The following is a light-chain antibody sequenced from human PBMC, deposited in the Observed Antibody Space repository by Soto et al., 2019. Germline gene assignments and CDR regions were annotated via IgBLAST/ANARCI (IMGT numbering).Light chain of an antibody. Sequence: DIQMTQSPSSLSASVGDRVTITCQASQDISNYLNWYQQKPGKAPKLLIYDASNLETGVPSRFSGSGSETDFPFSIRSLQHEDIATYYCQQYDNLPITFGPGTKVDIK. CDR2: DAS. J-gene: IGKJ3*01. CDR3: QQYDNLPIT. CDR1: QDISNY. V-gene: IGKV1-33*01.